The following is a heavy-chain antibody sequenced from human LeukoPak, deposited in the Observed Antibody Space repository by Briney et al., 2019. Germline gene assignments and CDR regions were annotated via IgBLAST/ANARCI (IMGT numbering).Heavy chain of an antibody. Sequence: SETLSLTCTVSGGSISSYYWNWIRQHPGKGLEWIGYIYYSGSTYYNPSLKSRVTISVDTSKNQFSLKLSSVTAADTAVYYCARDSGSGIDYWGQGTLVTVSS. CDR1: GGSISSYY. CDR3: ARDSGSGIDY. V-gene: IGHV4-59*06. J-gene: IGHJ4*02. D-gene: IGHD3-10*01. CDR2: IYYSGST.